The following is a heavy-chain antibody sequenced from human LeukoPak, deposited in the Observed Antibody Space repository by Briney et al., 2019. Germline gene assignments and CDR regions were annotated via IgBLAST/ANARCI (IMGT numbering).Heavy chain of an antibody. J-gene: IGHJ5*02. CDR1: GYTFTSYD. CDR3: ARSYCSSTSCYDWFDP. Sequence: ASVKVSCKASGYTFTSYDINWVRQATGQGLEWMGWMNPNSGNTGYAQKFQGRVTMTRNTSISTAYMELSSLRSEDTAVHYCARSYCSSTSCYDWFDPWGQGTLVTVSS. V-gene: IGHV1-8*01. CDR2: MNPNSGNT. D-gene: IGHD2-2*01.